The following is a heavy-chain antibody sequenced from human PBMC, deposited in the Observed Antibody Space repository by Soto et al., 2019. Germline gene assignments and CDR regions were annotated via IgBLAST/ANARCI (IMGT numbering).Heavy chain of an antibody. CDR1: GGTFSSYA. V-gene: IGHV1-69*01. D-gene: IGHD6-19*01. CDR3: AREDVGRNRPEWLGQYYFYGMDV. Sequence: QVQLVQSGAEVKKTGSSVKVSCKASGGTFSSYAISWVRQAPGQGLEWMGGIIPICGTANYAQKLQGRVKITTDESTSTDYMELSSLRSEDTAVYYCAREDVGRNRPEWLGQYYFYGMDVWGQGTTDTVSS. J-gene: IGHJ6*02. CDR2: IIPICGTA.